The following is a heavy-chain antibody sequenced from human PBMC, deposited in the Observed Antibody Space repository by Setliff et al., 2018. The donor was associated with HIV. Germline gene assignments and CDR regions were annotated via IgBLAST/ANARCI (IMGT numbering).Heavy chain of an antibody. V-gene: IGHV4-39*07. CDR1: GGSISSRNFY. J-gene: IGHJ4*02. Sequence: SETLSLTCTVSGGSISSRNFYWGWIRQPPGKGLEWIGSIAYTGSGYYNSSLKSRVTISVDTSRNECSLKLTSVTAAATAVYYCAREVRWELPQGFDHWGQGSQVTVSS. D-gene: IGHD1-26*01. CDR3: AREVRWELPQGFDH. CDR2: IAYTGSG.